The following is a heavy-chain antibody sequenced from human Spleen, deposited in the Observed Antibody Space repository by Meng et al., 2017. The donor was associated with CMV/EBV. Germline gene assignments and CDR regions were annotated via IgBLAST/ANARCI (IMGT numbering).Heavy chain of an antibody. CDR1: GGSISSSSYY. CDR2: INHSGST. Sequence: SETLSLTXXVSGGSISSSSYYWGWIRQPPGKGLEWIGEINHSGSTNYNPSLKSRVTISVDTSKNQFSLKLSSVTAADTAVYYCARGGSTSYTGTDFDYWGQGTLVTVSS. V-gene: IGHV4-39*07. D-gene: IGHD2-2*01. CDR3: ARGGSTSYTGTDFDY. J-gene: IGHJ4*02.